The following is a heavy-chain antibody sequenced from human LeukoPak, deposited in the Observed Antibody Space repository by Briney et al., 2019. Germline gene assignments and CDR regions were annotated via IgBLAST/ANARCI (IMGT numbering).Heavy chain of an antibody. J-gene: IGHJ4*02. CDR3: ARSGYSSSWRGYFDY. CDR1: GYTFTGYY. V-gene: IGHV1-2*02. CDR2: INPNSGGT. Sequence: GASVKVSCKASGYTFTGYYMHWVRQAPGQGLEWMGWINPNSGGTNYAQKFQGRVTMTRDTSISTAYMELSRLRSDDTAVYYCARSGYSSSWRGYFDYWGQGTLVTVSS. D-gene: IGHD6-13*01.